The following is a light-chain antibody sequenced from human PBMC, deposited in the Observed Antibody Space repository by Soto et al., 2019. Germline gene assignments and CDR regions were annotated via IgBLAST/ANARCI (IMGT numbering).Light chain of an antibody. CDR2: DVS. V-gene: IGLV2-14*01. CDR3: SSYTSSSLYV. Sequence: QSALTQPASVFGSPGQSITISCTGTSSDVGGYKYVSWYQQYPGKAPKLMIYDVSNRPSGVSNRFSGSKSGNTASLTISGLQAEDEADYYCSSYTSSSLYVFGTGTKVTVL. J-gene: IGLJ1*01. CDR1: SSDVGGYKY.